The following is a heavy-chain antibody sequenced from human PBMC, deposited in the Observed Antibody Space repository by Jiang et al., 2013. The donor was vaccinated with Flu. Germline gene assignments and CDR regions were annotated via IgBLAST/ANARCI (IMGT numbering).Heavy chain of an antibody. CDR1: GDSVSTNSAA. CDR2: TYFRSKWYS. V-gene: IGHV6-1*01. Sequence: PGLVKPSQTLSLTCAISGDSVSTNSAAWNWIRQSPSRGLEWLGRTYFRSKWYSDYAESVKNRITINPDTSKNHFSLQLTSVTPEDTGVYYCARVYGLLAVTEAATDTWAFDVWGQGTRVTVSS. J-gene: IGHJ3*01. CDR3: ARVYGLLAVTEAATDTWAFDV. D-gene: IGHD2-21*02.